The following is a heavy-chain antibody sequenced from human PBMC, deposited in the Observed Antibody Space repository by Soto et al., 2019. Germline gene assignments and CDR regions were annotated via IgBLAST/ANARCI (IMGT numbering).Heavy chain of an antibody. V-gene: IGHV3-23*01. Sequence: PVGSLRLSCAASGFTFSSYAMSWVRQSPGKGLEWVSAISGSGGSTYYADSVKGRFTISRDNSKNTLYLQMNSLRAEDTAVYYCAKDSHYYRSGPTINWFDPWGQGTLGTVSS. D-gene: IGHD3-10*01. CDR1: GFTFSSYA. CDR3: AKDSHYYRSGPTINWFDP. J-gene: IGHJ5*02. CDR2: ISGSGGST.